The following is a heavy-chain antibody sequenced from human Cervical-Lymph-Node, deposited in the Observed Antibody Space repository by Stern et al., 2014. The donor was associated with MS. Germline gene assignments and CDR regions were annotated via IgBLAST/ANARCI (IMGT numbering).Heavy chain of an antibody. CDR1: GGTFSSYG. CDR2: IIPLFGTT. D-gene: IGHD2-8*01. V-gene: IGHV1-69*01. Sequence: QMQLVQSGAELKKPGSSVKVSCKASGGTFSSYGISWVRQAPGQGLEWMGGIIPLFGTTNYARRFQGRVTITADLSISQDYMELSSLRSVDTAVYCCTRNGGFGSNYGMDVWGQGTTVTVSS. J-gene: IGHJ6*02. CDR3: TRNGGFGSNYGMDV.